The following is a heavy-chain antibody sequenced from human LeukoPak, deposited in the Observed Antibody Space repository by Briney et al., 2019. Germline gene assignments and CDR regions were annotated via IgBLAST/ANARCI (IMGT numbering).Heavy chain of an antibody. D-gene: IGHD3-22*01. V-gene: IGHV3-53*01. CDR3: ARDYDDNTPAWFDP. Sequence: GGSLRLSCAASGLTVSLNYMSWVRQAPGKGLEWVSVLYSGGSTYYADAVKGRFTISRDKSKNTLYLQMSSLRAEDTAMYYCARDYDDNTPAWFDPWGQGPLVTVSS. CDR1: GLTVSLNY. CDR2: LYSGGST. J-gene: IGHJ5*02.